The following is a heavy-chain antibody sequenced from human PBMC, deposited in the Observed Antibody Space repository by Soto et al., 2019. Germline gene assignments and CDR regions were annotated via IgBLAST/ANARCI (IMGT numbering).Heavy chain of an antibody. D-gene: IGHD6-19*01. CDR1: GFTFSSYW. CDR3: ASYNAYSGWYDVYYFDY. V-gene: IGHV3-7*01. J-gene: IGHJ4*02. Sequence: PGGSLRLSCAASGFTFSSYWMSWVRQAPGKGLEWVANIKQDGSEKYYVDSVKGRFTVSRDNAKNSLYLQMNSLRAEDTAVYYCASYNAYSGWYDVYYFDYWGQGTLVTVSS. CDR2: IKQDGSEK.